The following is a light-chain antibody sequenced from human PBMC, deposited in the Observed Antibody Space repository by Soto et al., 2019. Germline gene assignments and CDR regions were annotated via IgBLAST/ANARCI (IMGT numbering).Light chain of an antibody. V-gene: IGLV2-8*01. CDR2: EVS. CDR1: SSDVGGYNY. Sequence: QSVLTQPPSASGSPGQSVTISCTGTSSDVGGYNYVSWYQQHPGKAPKLMIYEVSKRPSGVPDRFSGSKSGNTASLTVSGLQAEDEAYYYCSSYAGSNNFPFVFGTLTNVTV. CDR3: SSYAGSNNFPFV. J-gene: IGLJ1*01.